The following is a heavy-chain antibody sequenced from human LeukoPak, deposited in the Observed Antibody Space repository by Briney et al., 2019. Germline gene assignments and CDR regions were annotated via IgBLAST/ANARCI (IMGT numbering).Heavy chain of an antibody. CDR3: ARELLGYSGYDYYGFDY. CDR1: GFTFSDYY. J-gene: IGHJ4*02. CDR2: ISSSGSTI. D-gene: IGHD5-12*01. Sequence: NPGGPLRLSCAASGFTFSDYYMSWIRQAPGKGLEWVSYISSSGSTIYYADSVKGRFTISRDNAKNSLYLQMNSLRAEDTAVYYCARELLGYSGYDYYGFDYWGQGTLVTVSS. V-gene: IGHV3-11*04.